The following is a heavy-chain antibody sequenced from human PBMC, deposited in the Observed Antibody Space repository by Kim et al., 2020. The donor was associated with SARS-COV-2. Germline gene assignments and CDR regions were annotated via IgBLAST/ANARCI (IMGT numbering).Heavy chain of an antibody. J-gene: IGHJ5*02. V-gene: IGHV3-11*05. CDR3: ARESESYYYDTHGLDP. Sequence: SVKGRFTTTRDNAKNSLYLQMNSLRAEDRAVYYCARESESYYYDTHGLDPWGQGTLVTVSS. D-gene: IGHD3-22*01.